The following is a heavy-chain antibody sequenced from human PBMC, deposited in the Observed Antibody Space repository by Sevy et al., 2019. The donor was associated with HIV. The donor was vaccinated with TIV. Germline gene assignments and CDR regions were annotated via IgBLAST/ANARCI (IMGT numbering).Heavy chain of an antibody. CDR2: IFYSRST. CDR1: GASINGYY. V-gene: IGHV4-59*01. J-gene: IGHJ6*02. CDR3: ARASPNYYYGMDV. Sequence: SETLSLTCTVSGASINGYYWSWIRQPPGKGLEWIGYIFYSRSTHYSPSLKSRVTISVDTSKNQFSLRLSSMTAADTAVYYCARASPNYYYGMDVWGQGTTVTVSS.